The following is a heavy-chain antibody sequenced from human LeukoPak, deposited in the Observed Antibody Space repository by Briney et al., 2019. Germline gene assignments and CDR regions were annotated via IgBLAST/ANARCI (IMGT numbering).Heavy chain of an antibody. V-gene: IGHV3-23*01. Sequence: GGSLRLSCAASGFTFSSYGMSWVRQAPGKGLEWVSAISGSGGSTYYADSVKGRFTIYRENSKKRLYLQMNSLRAEDTAVYYCARYYYDSSGYYPDDYWGQGTLVTVSS. CDR2: ISGSGGST. D-gene: IGHD3-22*01. CDR3: ARYYYDSSGYYPDDY. J-gene: IGHJ4*02. CDR1: GFTFSSYG.